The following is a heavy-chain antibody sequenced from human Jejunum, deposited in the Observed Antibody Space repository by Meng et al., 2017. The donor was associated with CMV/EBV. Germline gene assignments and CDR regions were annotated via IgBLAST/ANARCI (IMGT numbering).Heavy chain of an antibody. V-gene: IGHV1-2*06. J-gene: IGHJ4*02. CDR2: INPNTAAT. D-gene: IGHD3-9*01. CDR3: ARRHDIDLFFDY. CDR1: GYTFTGYF. Sequence: QVLLGQSGAEVKKPGASVKVSCKTSGYTFTGYFIHWVRQAPGQGLEWMGRINPNTAATDYAQKFQGRVTMIGDTSTNTVYLEMNSLRSGDTAVYYCARRHDIDLFFDYWGQGSLVTVSS.